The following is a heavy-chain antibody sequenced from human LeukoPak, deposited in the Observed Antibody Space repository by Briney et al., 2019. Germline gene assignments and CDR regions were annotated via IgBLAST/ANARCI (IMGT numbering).Heavy chain of an antibody. V-gene: IGHV3-64*01. CDR2: ISSNGGST. J-gene: IGHJ4*02. CDR1: GFTFSSYA. Sequence: GGSLRLSCAASGFTFSSYAMHWVRQAPGKGLEYVSAISSNGGSTYYANSVKSRFTISRDNSKNTLYLQMGSLRAEDMAVYYCARVPRFILPLPPDYWGQGTLVTVSS. CDR3: ARVPRFILPLPPDY. D-gene: IGHD2-15*01.